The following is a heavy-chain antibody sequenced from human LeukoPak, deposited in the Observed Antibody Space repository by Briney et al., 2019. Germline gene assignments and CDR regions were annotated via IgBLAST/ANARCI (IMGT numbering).Heavy chain of an antibody. Sequence: ASVKVSCKASGYTFTGYYMHWVRQAPGQGLEWMGWINPNSGGTNYAQKFQGRVTMTRDMSISTAYMELSRLRSDDTAVYYCAREEGNWGDAFDIWGQGTMVTVSS. J-gene: IGHJ3*02. CDR1: GYTFTGYY. D-gene: IGHD7-27*01. CDR3: AREEGNWGDAFDI. V-gene: IGHV1-2*02. CDR2: INPNSGGT.